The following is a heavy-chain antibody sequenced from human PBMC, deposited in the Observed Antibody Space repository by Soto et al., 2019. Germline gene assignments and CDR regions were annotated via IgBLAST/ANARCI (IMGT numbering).Heavy chain of an antibody. CDR3: ARVYSGYDFNYYYYYMDV. Sequence: SETLSLTCTVSGGSISSYYWSWIRQPPGKGLEWIGYIYYSGSTNYNPSLKSRVTISVDTSKNQFSLKLSSVTAADTAVYYCARVYSGYDFNYYYYYMDVWGKGTTVTVSS. J-gene: IGHJ6*03. D-gene: IGHD5-12*01. V-gene: IGHV4-59*01. CDR2: IYYSGST. CDR1: GGSISSYY.